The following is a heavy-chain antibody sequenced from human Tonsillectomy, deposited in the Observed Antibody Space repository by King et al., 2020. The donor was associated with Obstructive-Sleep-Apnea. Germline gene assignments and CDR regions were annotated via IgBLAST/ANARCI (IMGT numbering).Heavy chain of an antibody. D-gene: IGHD6-19*01. V-gene: IGHV3-23*04. CDR2: ISSSGGST. J-gene: IGHJ4*02. Sequence: VQLVESGGGLVQPGGSLRVSCAASGFTFSNYAMNWVRQAPGKGLEWVSGISSSGGSTYYADSVKGRFTISRDNSKDTLFLQMHTLGAEDTAVYYCAGSGSGPQYWGQGTLVAVSS. CDR3: AGSGSGPQY. CDR1: GFTFSNYA.